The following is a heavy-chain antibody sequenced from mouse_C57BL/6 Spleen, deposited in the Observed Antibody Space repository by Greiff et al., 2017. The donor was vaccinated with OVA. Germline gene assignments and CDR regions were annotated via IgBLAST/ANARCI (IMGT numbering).Heavy chain of an antibody. CDR2: IGPGCGST. Sequence: VQLQQSGAELVKPGASVKLSCKASGFTFTDYYINWVQQTPGKGLEWIGQIGPGCGSTYYTEKFKGKGTLTADKASSTDDMQISSLTSEDTTVDFGARMYYYDYLGDMDVWGKGTTVTVSS. CDR1: GFTFTDYY. CDR3: ARMYYYDYLGDMDV. V-gene: IGHV1-77*01. J-gene: IGHJ4*01. D-gene: IGHD2-4*01.